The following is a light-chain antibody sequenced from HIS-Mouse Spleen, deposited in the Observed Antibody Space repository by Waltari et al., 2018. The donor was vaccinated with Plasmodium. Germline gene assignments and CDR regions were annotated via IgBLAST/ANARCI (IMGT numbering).Light chain of an antibody. V-gene: IGLV3-1*01. Sequence: SYELTQPPSVSVSPGQTASITCSGDKLGDKYACWYQQKPGQSPVLVIYQDSKRPSGIPERFPGSNAGNTATLTISGTQAMDEAVYYCQAWDSSTVVFGGGIKLTVL. J-gene: IGLJ2*01. CDR2: QDS. CDR3: QAWDSSTVV. CDR1: KLGDKY.